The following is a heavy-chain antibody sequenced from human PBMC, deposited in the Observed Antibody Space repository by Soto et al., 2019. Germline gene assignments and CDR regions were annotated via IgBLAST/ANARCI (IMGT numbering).Heavy chain of an antibody. Sequence: NPSETLSLTCTVSGGSISSSSYYWGWIRQPPGKGLEWIGSIYYSGSTYYNPSLKSRVTISVDKSKNQFSLKLSSVTAADTAVYYFARHVNVPLAGTAFDPWGRGTLVTVSS. V-gene: IGHV4-39*07. CDR3: ARHVNVPLAGTAFDP. J-gene: IGHJ5*01. CDR1: GGSISSSSYY. D-gene: IGHD6-19*01. CDR2: IYYSGST.